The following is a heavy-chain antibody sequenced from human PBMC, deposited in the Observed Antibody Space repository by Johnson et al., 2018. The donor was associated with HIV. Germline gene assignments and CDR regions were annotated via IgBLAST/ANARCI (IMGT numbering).Heavy chain of an antibody. J-gene: IGHJ3*02. CDR3: ASEVRGVLDI. Sequence: MQLVESGGGLVQPGGSLRLSCAASGFTVSSNYMSWVRQAPGKGLEWVSVIYSGGSTYYADSVKGRFTISRDNSKNTLYLQMNSLRVEDTAVYYCASEVRGVLDIWGQGTMVTVSS. V-gene: IGHV3-66*01. D-gene: IGHD3-10*01. CDR2: IYSGGST. CDR1: GFTVSSNY.